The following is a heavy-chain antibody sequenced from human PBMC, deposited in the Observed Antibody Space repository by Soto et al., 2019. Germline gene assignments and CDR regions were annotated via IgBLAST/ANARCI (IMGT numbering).Heavy chain of an antibody. CDR3: AKDEVNYDFWSGYSAGIDY. J-gene: IGHJ4*02. D-gene: IGHD3-3*01. Sequence: GGSLRLSCAASGFTFSSYAMSWVRQAPGKGLEWVSAISGSGGSTYYADSVKGRFTISRDNSKNTLYLQMNSLRAEDTAVYYCAKDEVNYDFWSGYSAGIDYWGQGTLVTVSS. CDR2: ISGSGGST. V-gene: IGHV3-23*01. CDR1: GFTFSSYA.